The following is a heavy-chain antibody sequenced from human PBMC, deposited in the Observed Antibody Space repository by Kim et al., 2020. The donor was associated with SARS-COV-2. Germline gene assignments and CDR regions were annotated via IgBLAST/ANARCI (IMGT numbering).Heavy chain of an antibody. CDR3: ARSGPDIVATTIFYYYYYGMDV. D-gene: IGHD5-12*01. V-gene: IGHV4-34*01. Sequence: SETLSLTCAVYGGSFSGYYWSWIRQPPGKGLEWIGEINHSGSTNYNPSLKSRVTISVDTSKNQFSLKLSSVTAADTAVYYCARSGPDIVATTIFYYYYYGMDVWGQGTTVTVSS. J-gene: IGHJ6*02. CDR2: INHSGST. CDR1: GGSFSGYY.